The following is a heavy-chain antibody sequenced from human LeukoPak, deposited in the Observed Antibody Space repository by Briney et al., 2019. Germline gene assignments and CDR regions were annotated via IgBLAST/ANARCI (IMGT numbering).Heavy chain of an antibody. CDR1: GGSISSYY. J-gene: IGHJ4*02. V-gene: IGHV4-59*01. CDR2: IYYSGST. Sequence: PSETLSLTCTVSGGSISSYYWSWIRQSPGKGLEWIGYIYYSGSTNYNPSLKSRVTISVDTSKNQFSLKLSSVTAADTAVYYCARVDGYNYISFDYWGQGTLVTVSS. D-gene: IGHD5-24*01. CDR3: ARVDGYNYISFDY.